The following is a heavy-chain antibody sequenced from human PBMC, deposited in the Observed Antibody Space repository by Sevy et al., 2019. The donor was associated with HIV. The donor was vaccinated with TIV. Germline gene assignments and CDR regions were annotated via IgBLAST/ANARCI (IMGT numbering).Heavy chain of an antibody. CDR2: IKQDGSQK. Sequence: GGSLRLSCVASGFTFSDYWMSWVRQAPGKGLEWVTNIKQDGSQKYYIDSVKGRFTISRDNAKNSLYLQMNSLRAEDTAVYYCARVTYPDYSSGGGYLGYWGQGTLVTVSS. CDR3: ARVTYPDYSSGGGYLGY. V-gene: IGHV3-7*02. J-gene: IGHJ4*02. D-gene: IGHD6-19*01. CDR1: GFTFSDYW.